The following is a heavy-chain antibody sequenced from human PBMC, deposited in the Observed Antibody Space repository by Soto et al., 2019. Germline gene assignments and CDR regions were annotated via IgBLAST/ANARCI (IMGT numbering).Heavy chain of an antibody. J-gene: IGHJ6*02. CDR2: ISAYNGNT. CDR1: GYTFTSYG. V-gene: IGHV1-18*01. D-gene: IGHD3-10*01. Sequence: QVQLVQSGAEVKKPGASVKVSCKASGYTFTSYGISWVRQAPGQGLEWMGWISAYNGNTNYGQKLQGRVTMTTDTSTSTAYMELRSLRSDDTAVYYCASVLLWFGELSPGGMDVWGQGTTVTVSS. CDR3: ASVLLWFGELSPGGMDV.